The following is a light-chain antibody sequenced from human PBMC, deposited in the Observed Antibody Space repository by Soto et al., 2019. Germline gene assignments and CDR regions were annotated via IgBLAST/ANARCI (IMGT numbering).Light chain of an antibody. J-gene: IGKJ1*01. CDR2: GAS. CDR1: QSISSSY. CDR3: HQYGSSPQT. V-gene: IGKV3-20*01. Sequence: EIVLTQSPGTLSLSPGERATLSCRASQSISSSYLAWYQQKLGQAPRLVIYGASIRATGIPDRFSGSGSGTDFTLTISRLEPEDLAVYYCHQYGSSPQTLGQGTKVEFK.